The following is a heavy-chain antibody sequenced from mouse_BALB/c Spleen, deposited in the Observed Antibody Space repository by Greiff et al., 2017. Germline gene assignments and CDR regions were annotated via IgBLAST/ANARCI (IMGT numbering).Heavy chain of an antibody. CDR3: ARGDFNYGTYFDY. J-gene: IGHJ2*01. CDR2: ISYDGSN. Sequence: DVKLQESGPGLVKPSQSLSLTCSVTGYSITSGYYWNWIRQFPGNKLEWMGYISYDGSNNYNPSLKNRISITRDTSKNQFFLKLNSVTTEDTATYYCARGDFNYGTYFDYWGQGTTLTVSS. V-gene: IGHV3-6*02. CDR1: GYSITSGYY. D-gene: IGHD1-1*01.